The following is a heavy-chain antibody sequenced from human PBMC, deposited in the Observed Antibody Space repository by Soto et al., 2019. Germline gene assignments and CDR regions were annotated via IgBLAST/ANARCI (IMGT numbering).Heavy chain of an antibody. CDR2: ILVGSGNT. J-gene: IGHJ6*02. CDR1: GFTFTSSA. D-gene: IGHD3-22*01. CDR3: AAIQYYYDSSSYNEYYYYGMDV. V-gene: IGHV1-58*01. Sequence: QMQLVQSGPELKQPGTSVKVSCKASGFTFTSSAVQWVRQARGQRLEWIGWILVGSGNTNYAQKFHERVTITRDMSTSTAYMELSSLRSEDTAVYYCAAIQYYYDSSSYNEYYYYGMDVWGQGTTVTVSS.